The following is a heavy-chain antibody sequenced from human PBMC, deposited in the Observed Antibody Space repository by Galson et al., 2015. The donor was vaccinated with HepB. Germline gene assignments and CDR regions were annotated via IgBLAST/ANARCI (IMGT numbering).Heavy chain of an antibody. CDR2: IDWDDDK. CDR3: ARNPCDSSGWYNDYYYGMDV. V-gene: IGHV2-70*11. Sequence: PALVKPTQTLTLTCTFSGFSLSTSGMCVSWIRQPPGKALEWLARIDWDDDKYYSTSLKTRLTISKDTSKNQVVLTMTNMDPVDTATYYCARNPCDSSGWYNDYYYGMDVWGQGTTVTVSS. J-gene: IGHJ6*02. D-gene: IGHD6-19*01. CDR1: GFSLSTSGMC.